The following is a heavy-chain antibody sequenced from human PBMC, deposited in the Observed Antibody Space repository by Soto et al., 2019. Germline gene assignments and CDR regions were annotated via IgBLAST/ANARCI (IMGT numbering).Heavy chain of an antibody. CDR2: ISYDGSNK. CDR1: GFTFSSYA. Sequence: QPGGSLRLSCAASGFTFSSYAMHWVRQAPGKGLEWVAVISYDGSNKYYADSVKGRFTIPRDNSKNTLYLQMNSLRAEDTAVYYCAREGITMMGIDYWGQGTLVTVSS. J-gene: IGHJ4*02. D-gene: IGHD3-22*01. V-gene: IGHV3-30-3*01. CDR3: AREGITMMGIDY.